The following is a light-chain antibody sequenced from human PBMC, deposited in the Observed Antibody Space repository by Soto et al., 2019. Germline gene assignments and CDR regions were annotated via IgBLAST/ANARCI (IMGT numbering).Light chain of an antibody. Sequence: EIVVTHSPTTLSLSPGRRPSLSCRASQSVSSHLAWYQQKPGQSPRLLIYDASSRPTDIPARFSGSGSGTDFTLTISSLETEDFALYYCQQRSNSPITFGQGTRLEIK. CDR3: QQRSNSPIT. J-gene: IGKJ5*01. V-gene: IGKV3-11*01. CDR2: DAS. CDR1: QSVSSH.